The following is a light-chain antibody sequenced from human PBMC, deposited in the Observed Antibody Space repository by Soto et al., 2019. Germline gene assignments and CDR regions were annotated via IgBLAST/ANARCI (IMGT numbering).Light chain of an antibody. Sequence: DIVLTQSPGTLSLSPGERATLSCGTSQSLNSDYLAWYQQKPCQAPRLLIYDASNRATGIPARFSGSGSGTDFTLTISSLEPEDFAVYYCQQRSNWPTITFGQGTRREIK. V-gene: IGKV3-11*01. CDR3: QQRSNWPTIT. CDR1: QSLNSDY. J-gene: IGKJ5*01. CDR2: DAS.